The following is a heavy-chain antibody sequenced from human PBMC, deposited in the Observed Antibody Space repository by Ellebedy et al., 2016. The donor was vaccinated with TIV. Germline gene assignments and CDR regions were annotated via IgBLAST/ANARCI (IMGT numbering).Heavy chain of an antibody. CDR2: IYYSGST. J-gene: IGHJ5*02. Sequence: SETLSLXXTVSGGSISSYYWSWIRQPPGKGLEWIGYIYYSGSTNYNPSLKSRVTISVDTSKNQFSLKLSSVTAADTAVYYCARDHVGIAAAGPLEWFDPWGQGTLVTVSS. CDR1: GGSISSYY. D-gene: IGHD6-13*01. V-gene: IGHV4-59*01. CDR3: ARDHVGIAAAGPLEWFDP.